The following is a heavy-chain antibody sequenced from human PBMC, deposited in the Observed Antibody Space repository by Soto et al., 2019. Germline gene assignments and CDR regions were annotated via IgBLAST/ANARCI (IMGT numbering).Heavy chain of an antibody. Sequence: GASVKVSCKASGGASSSYTISWVQQAPGQGLEWMGRIIPILGIANYAQKFQGRVTITADKSTSTAYMELSSLRSEDTAVYYCARERYCSSTSCYDDAFDIWGQGTMVTVSS. CDR2: IIPILGIA. D-gene: IGHD2-2*01. J-gene: IGHJ3*02. V-gene: IGHV1-69*04. CDR1: GGASSSYT. CDR3: ARERYCSSTSCYDDAFDI.